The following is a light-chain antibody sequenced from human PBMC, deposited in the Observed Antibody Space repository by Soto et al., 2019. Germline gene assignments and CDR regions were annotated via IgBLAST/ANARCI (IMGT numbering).Light chain of an antibody. CDR1: QSVSGN. J-gene: IGKJ1*01. Sequence: EIVMTQSPATLSVSPGERATLSCRASQSVSGNLAWYQQKPGQAPRLLIYGASTRATGIPVRFSGSGSGTEFTLTISSLQSEDFSVYYCQQYNNWPPAFGQGTKVEIK. V-gene: IGKV3-15*01. CDR2: GAS. CDR3: QQYNNWPPA.